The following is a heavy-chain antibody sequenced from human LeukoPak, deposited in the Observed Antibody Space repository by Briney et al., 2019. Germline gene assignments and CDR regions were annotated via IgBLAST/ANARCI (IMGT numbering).Heavy chain of an antibody. V-gene: IGHV1-69*04. CDR3: ARAYSSGWTPANYYYYYGMDV. Sequence: ASVKVSCKASGGTFSSYAISWVRQAPGQGLEGMGRIIPIFGIANYAQKLQGRVTITADKSTSTAYMELSSLRCEDTAVYYCARAYSSGWTPANYYYYYGMDVWGQGTTVTVSS. CDR2: IIPIFGIA. D-gene: IGHD6-19*01. CDR1: GGTFSSYA. J-gene: IGHJ6*02.